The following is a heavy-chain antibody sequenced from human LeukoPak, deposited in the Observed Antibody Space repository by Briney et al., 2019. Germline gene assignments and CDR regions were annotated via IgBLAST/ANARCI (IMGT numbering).Heavy chain of an antibody. J-gene: IGHJ4*02. CDR1: GFTFNNYA. CDR3: AKVQMSTGWTFDF. Sequence: PGGSLRLSCAASGFTFNNYAMSWVRQAPGKGLEWVSSIYGSGDNRYYADSVKGRFTISRDNSGNTLYLQLRGLGAEDTATYYCAKVQMSTGWTFDFWGQGSLVTVSS. D-gene: IGHD2-2*01. CDR2: IYGSGDNR. V-gene: IGHV3-23*01.